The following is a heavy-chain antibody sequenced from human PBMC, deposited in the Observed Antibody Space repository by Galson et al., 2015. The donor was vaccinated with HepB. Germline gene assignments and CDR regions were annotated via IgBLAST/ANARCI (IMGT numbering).Heavy chain of an antibody. Sequence: SLRLSCAASGFTFSSYGMHWVRQAPGKGLEWVAFIRYDGSNKYYADSVKGRFTISRNNSKNTLYLQMNSLRAEDTAVYYCAKRKPASDIVVVVAADYFDYWGQGTLVTVSS. D-gene: IGHD2-15*01. V-gene: IGHV3-30*02. CDR3: AKRKPASDIVVVVAADYFDY. CDR2: IRYDGSNK. CDR1: GFTFSSYG. J-gene: IGHJ4*02.